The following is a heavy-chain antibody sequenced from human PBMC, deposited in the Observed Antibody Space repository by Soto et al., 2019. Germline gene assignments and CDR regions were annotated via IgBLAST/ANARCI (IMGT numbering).Heavy chain of an antibody. CDR1: GDSVSSNSAA. J-gene: IGHJ3*02. CDR2: TYYRSKWYN. Sequence: KQSQTLSLTCAISGDSVSSNSAAWNWIRQSPSRGLEWLGRTYYRSKWYNDYAVSVKSRITINPDTSKNQFSLQLNSVTPEDTAVYYCARDEYYYDSSGYRLAFDIWGQGTMVTVSS. V-gene: IGHV6-1*01. CDR3: ARDEYYYDSSGYRLAFDI. D-gene: IGHD3-22*01.